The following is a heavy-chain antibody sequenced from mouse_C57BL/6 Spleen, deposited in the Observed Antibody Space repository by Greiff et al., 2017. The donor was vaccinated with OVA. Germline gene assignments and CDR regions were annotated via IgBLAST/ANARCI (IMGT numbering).Heavy chain of an antibody. CDR3: AGGLGRGY. CDR1: GFTFSDYG. CDR2: ISSGSSTI. V-gene: IGHV5-17*01. J-gene: IGHJ2*01. Sequence: DVLLVESGGGLVKPGGSLKLSCAASGFTFSDYGMHWVRQAPEKGLEWVAYISSGSSTIYYADTVKGRFTISRDNAKNTLFLQMTSLGSEDTAMYYCAGGLGRGYWGQGTTLTVSS. D-gene: IGHD4-1*01.